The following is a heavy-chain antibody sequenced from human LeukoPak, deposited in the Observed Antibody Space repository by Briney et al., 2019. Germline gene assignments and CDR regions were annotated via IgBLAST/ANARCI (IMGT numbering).Heavy chain of an antibody. D-gene: IGHD3-10*01. CDR2: MYQSGRT. Sequence: SETLSLTCSVSGGSLSSGGDSWSWIRQPPGKGLEWIGYMYQSGRTYYNPSLKSRVTISVDRSKNQFSLKLSSVTAADTAVYYCARGGYGSGSYGRDNWFDPWGQGTLVTVSS. CDR3: ARGGYGSGSYGRDNWFDP. J-gene: IGHJ5*02. V-gene: IGHV4-30-2*01. CDR1: GGSLSSGGDS.